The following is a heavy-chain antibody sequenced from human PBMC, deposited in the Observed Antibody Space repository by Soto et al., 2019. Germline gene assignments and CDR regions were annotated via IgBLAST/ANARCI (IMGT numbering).Heavy chain of an antibody. J-gene: IGHJ4*02. CDR3: ARGGSVKFDY. CDR2: VYYSGNT. CDR1: GGSISSYY. Sequence: ETLSLTCTVSGGSISSYYWSWIRQPPGKGLEWIGYVYYSGNTIYNPSLKSRVTISVDTSKNQFSLRLTSVTAADTAVYYCARGGSVKFDYWGQGTLVTVSS. V-gene: IGHV4-59*01. D-gene: IGHD5-12*01.